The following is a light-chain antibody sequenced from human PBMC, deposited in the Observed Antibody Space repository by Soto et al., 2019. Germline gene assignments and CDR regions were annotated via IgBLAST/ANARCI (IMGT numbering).Light chain of an antibody. CDR2: GAS. J-gene: IGKJ1*01. CDR3: QHYGSSPET. Sequence: EIVLTQSPGTLSLSPGERATLSCRASQSVSSNYLAWYQQKPGQAPRLLIYGASSTATGIPDRFSGSGSGTDFTLTISRLEPEDFAVYYCQHYGSSPETFDQETKVQIK. V-gene: IGKV3-20*01. CDR1: QSVSSNY.